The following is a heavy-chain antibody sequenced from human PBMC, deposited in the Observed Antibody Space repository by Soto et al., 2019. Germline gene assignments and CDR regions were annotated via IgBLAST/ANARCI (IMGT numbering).Heavy chain of an antibody. Sequence: PSETLSLTCTVPGGSISSGGYYWSWIRQPPGKGLEWIGYIYYSGSTYYNPSLKSRVTISVDTSKNQFSLKLSSVTAADTAVYYCARDRQDAGMAEYWGQGTLVTVSS. CDR2: IYYSGST. CDR1: GGSISSGGYY. J-gene: IGHJ4*02. V-gene: IGHV4-31*03. D-gene: IGHD5-18*01. CDR3: ARDRQDAGMAEY.